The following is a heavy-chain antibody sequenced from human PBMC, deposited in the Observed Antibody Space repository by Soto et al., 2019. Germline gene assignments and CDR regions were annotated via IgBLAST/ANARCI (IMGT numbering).Heavy chain of an antibody. CDR2: TSHDGSNK. Sequence: QVQLVESGGGVVQPGRSLRLSCAASGFTFNSYGMNWVRQAPGKGLEWVALTSHDGSNKYYADSVKGRFTISRDNSKNTLYLQMNSLRAEDRAVYYCAKDPFRFSASYPGGWGQGTLVTVCS. J-gene: IGHJ4*02. CDR1: GFTFNSYG. V-gene: IGHV3-30*18. CDR3: AKDPFRFSASYPGG. D-gene: IGHD3-16*02.